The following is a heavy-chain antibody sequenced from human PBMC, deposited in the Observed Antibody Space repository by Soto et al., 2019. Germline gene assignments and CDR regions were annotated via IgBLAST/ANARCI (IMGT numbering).Heavy chain of an antibody. Sequence: QVQLVESGGGLVKPGGSLRLSCAASGFTFSDYYMSWIRQAXGKGLEWVSYISSSSSDTNYADSVRGRFTISRDNAKXXXXLQXNGLRAEDTAVXYCXRDIARVGDTYYYDYWGQGTLVTVSS. J-gene: IGHJ4*02. CDR1: GFTFSDYY. V-gene: IGHV3-11*06. CDR2: ISSSSSDT. CDR3: XRDIARVGDTYYYDY. D-gene: IGHD1-26*01.